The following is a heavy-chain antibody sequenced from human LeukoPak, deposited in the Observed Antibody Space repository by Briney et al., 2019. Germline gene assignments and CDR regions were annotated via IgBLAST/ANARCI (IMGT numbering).Heavy chain of an antibody. CDR2: INHSGST. Sequence: PSQTLSLTCAVYGGSFSGYYWSWIRQPPGKGLEWIGEINHSGSTNYNPSLKSRVTISVDTSKNQFSLKLSSVTAADTAVYYCARVDFGYDSSGYYYHFDYWGQGTLVTVSS. CDR1: GGSFSGYY. V-gene: IGHV4-34*01. J-gene: IGHJ4*02. D-gene: IGHD3-22*01. CDR3: ARVDFGYDSSGYYYHFDY.